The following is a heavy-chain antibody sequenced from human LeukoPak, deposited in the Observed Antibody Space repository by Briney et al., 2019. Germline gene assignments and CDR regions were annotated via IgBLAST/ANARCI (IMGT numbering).Heavy chain of an antibody. CDR1: GFTFSSYA. CDR3: AIPTVTMLSPFDY. CDR2: ISGSGGST. Sequence: GGSLRLSGAASGFTFSSYAMSWVRQAPGKRLEWVSAISGSGGSTYYADSVKGRFTISRDNSKNTLYLQMNSLRAEDTAVYYCAIPTVTMLSPFDYWGQGTLVTVSS. D-gene: IGHD4-17*01. V-gene: IGHV3-23*01. J-gene: IGHJ4*02.